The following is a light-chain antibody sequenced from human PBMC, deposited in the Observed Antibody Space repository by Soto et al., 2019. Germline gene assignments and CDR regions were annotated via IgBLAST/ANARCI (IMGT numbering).Light chain of an antibody. CDR2: EAS. CDR1: QSISNW. V-gene: IGKV1-5*03. CDR3: QQYSSTSRT. J-gene: IGKJ1*01. Sequence: DIQLTQSPSTLSASVGERVTITCRASQSISNWLAWYQQKPGKAPNLLIYEASSLEGGVPSRFSGSGSGTEFTLTIRSLQPDDFATYYCQQYSSTSRTFGQGTKVDMK.